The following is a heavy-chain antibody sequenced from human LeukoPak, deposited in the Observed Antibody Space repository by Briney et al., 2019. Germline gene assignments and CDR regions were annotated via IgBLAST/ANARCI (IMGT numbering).Heavy chain of an antibody. J-gene: IGHJ4*02. CDR2: INPNSGGT. Sequence: ASVKVSCKASGYTFTGYYMHWVRQAPGQGLEWMGWINPNSGGTNYAQKFQGRVTMTRDTSISTACMELSRLRSDDTAVYYCARVHLRYFDWLPLDYWGQGTLVTVSS. V-gene: IGHV1-2*02. CDR1: GYTFTGYY. CDR3: ARVHLRYFDWLPLDY. D-gene: IGHD3-9*01.